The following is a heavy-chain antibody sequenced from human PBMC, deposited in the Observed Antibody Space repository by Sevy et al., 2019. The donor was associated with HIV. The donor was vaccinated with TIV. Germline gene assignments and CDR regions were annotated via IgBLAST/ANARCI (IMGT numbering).Heavy chain of an antibody. CDR1: GFTFSSYA. V-gene: IGHV3-23*01. D-gene: IGHD3-3*01. CDR2: ISHSGDST. Sequence: GGSLRLSCTSSGFTFSSYAMNWVRQAPGKGLEWVSTISHSGDSTYYADSVKGRFTISRHNSENTLYLQMNSLRAEDTALYYCAGRKVGDFWSGSIRGPWAGGPLFDYWGQGTLVTVSS. J-gene: IGHJ4*02. CDR3: AGRKVGDFWSGSIRGPWAGGPLFDY.